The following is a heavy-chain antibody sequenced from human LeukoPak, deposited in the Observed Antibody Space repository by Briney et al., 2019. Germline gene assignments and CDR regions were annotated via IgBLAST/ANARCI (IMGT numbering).Heavy chain of an antibody. Sequence: SVKVSCKASGGTFSSYAISWVRQAPGQGLEWMGGIIPIFGTANYAQKFQGRVTMTTDTSASTAYMELRSLRSDDTAVFYCVRGRRAATILGGLDYWGQGTLVIVSS. V-gene: IGHV1-69*05. J-gene: IGHJ4*02. D-gene: IGHD5-12*01. CDR3: VRGRRAATILGGLDY. CDR2: IIPIFGTA. CDR1: GGTFSSYA.